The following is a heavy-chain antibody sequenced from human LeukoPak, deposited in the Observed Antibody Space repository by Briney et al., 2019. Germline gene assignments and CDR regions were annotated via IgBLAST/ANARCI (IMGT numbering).Heavy chain of an antibody. V-gene: IGHV4-39*07. Sequence: SETLSLTCTVSGGSIRSSTYYWGWIRQPPGKGLEWIGEIKPSGITNYNPSLKSRVTLSIDTSKNQFSLKVASVTAADTAVYYCARRRKSTDNWGQGSLVTVSS. J-gene: IGHJ4*02. CDR3: ARRRKSTDN. CDR1: GGSIRSSTYY. CDR2: IKPSGIT. D-gene: IGHD1-14*01.